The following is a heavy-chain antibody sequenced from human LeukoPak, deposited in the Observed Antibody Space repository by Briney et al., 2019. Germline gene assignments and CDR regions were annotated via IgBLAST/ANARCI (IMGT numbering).Heavy chain of an antibody. V-gene: IGHV3-33*01. CDR3: ARSKLIAAAAYFDY. J-gene: IGHJ4*02. D-gene: IGHD6-13*01. CDR2: IWYDGSNK. Sequence: GGSLRLSCAASGFTFSSYGMHWVRQAPGKGLEWVAVIWYDGSNKYYADSVKGRFTISRDNSKNTLYLQMNSLRAEDTAVYYCARSKLIAAAAYFDYWGQGTLVTVSS. CDR1: GFTFSSYG.